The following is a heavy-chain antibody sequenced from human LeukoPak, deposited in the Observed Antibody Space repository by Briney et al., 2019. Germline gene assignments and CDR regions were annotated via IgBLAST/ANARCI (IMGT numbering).Heavy chain of an antibody. CDR2: ISGSGGST. Sequence: GGSLRLSCAASGFTFSSYAMSWVRQAPGKGLEWVSAISGSGGSTYYADSVKGRFTISRDNSKNTLYLQMNSLRAEDTAVYYCARVPALCTNGVCYTHFHFDYWGQGTLVTVSS. D-gene: IGHD2-8*01. CDR1: GFTFSSYA. V-gene: IGHV3-23*01. CDR3: ARVPALCTNGVCYTHFHFDY. J-gene: IGHJ4*02.